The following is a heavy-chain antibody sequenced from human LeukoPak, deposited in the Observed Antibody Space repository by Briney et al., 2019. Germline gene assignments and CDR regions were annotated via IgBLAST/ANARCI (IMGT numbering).Heavy chain of an antibody. V-gene: IGHV4-34*01. CDR1: GGSFSGYY. Sequence: TPSETLSLTCAVYGGSFSGYYWSWIRQPPGKGLEWIGEIDHSGSTNYNPSLKSRVTISVDTSKNQFSLKLSSVTAADTAVYYCARSGDYSNYPAHLKPFDYWGQGTLVTVSS. J-gene: IGHJ4*02. CDR2: IDHSGST. D-gene: IGHD4-11*01. CDR3: ARSGDYSNYPAHLKPFDY.